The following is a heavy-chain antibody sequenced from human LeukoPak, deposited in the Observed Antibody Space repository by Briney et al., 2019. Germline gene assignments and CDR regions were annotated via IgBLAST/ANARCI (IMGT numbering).Heavy chain of an antibody. J-gene: IGHJ6*02. V-gene: IGHV1-69*13. CDR3: AYYYDSSGYYYPVPYGMDV. CDR1: GGTFSSYA. D-gene: IGHD3-22*01. CDR2: IIPIFGTA. Sequence: GALVKVSCKASGGTFSSYAISWVRQAPGQGLEWMGGIIPIFGTANYAQKFQGRVTITADESTSTAYMELSSLRSEDTAVYYCAYYYDSSGYYYPVPYGMDVWGQGTTVTVSS.